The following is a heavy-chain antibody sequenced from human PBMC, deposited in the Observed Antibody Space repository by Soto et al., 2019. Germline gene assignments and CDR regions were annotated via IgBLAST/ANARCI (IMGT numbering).Heavy chain of an antibody. Sequence: GESLKISCKGYGYSFSNYWIGWVRQMPGKGLEWMGIIYPGDSDTRYSPSFEGQVSISADKSISTAYLQWSSLKASDTAIYYCARGDSTPYYYYGMDGWGQGNTVTVSS. D-gene: IGHD3-10*01. V-gene: IGHV5-51*01. J-gene: IGHJ6*02. CDR3: ARGDSTPYYYYGMDG. CDR1: GYSFSNYW. CDR2: IYPGDSDT.